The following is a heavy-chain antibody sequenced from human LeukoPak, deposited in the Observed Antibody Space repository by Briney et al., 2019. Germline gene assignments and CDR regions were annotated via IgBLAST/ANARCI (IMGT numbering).Heavy chain of an antibody. CDR2: IYYSGTT. CDR1: GGSIGSFF. CDR3: ARSLGATANDAFDM. V-gene: IGHV4-59*01. D-gene: IGHD1-26*01. J-gene: IGHJ3*02. Sequence: SETLSLTCTVSGGSIGSFFWSWIRQPPGKGLEWIGFIYYSGTTNYNPSLKSRVTISVDTSKNQFSLKVSSVTAADTALYYCARSLGATANDAFDMWGKGTMVTVSS.